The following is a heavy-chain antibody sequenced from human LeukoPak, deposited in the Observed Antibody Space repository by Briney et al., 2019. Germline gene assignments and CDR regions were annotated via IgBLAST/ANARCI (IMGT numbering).Heavy chain of an antibody. D-gene: IGHD3-22*01. Sequence: ASVKVSCKASGYTFTSYGISWVRQAPGQGIEWMGWISAYNGNTNYAQKLQGRVTMTTDTSTSTAYMELRSLRSDDTAVYYCARGGSTYYYDTRFIDYWGQGTLVTVSS. CDR3: ARGGSTYYYDTRFIDY. V-gene: IGHV1-18*01. J-gene: IGHJ4*02. CDR2: ISAYNGNT. CDR1: GYTFTSYG.